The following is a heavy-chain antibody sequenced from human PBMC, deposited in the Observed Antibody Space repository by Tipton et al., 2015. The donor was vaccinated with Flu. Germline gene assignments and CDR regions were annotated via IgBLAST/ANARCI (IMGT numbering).Heavy chain of an antibody. V-gene: IGHV3-9*01. D-gene: IGHD1-26*01. J-gene: IGHJ6*02. Sequence: SLRLSCAASGFTFDDYAMHWVRQAPGKGLEWVSGISWNSGSIGYADSVKGRFTISRDNAKNSLYLQMNSLRAEDTALYYCAKATRLKVGATPYYFGMDVWGQGTTVTVSS. CDR1: GFTFDDYA. CDR3: AKATRLKVGATPYYFGMDV. CDR2: ISWNSGSI.